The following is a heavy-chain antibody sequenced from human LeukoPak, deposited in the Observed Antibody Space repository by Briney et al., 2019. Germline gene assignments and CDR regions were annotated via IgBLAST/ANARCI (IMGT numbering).Heavy chain of an antibody. CDR2: INPSGGST. D-gene: IGHD6-19*01. Sequence: ASVKVSCKASGYTFTSYGISWVRQAPGQGLEWMGIINPSGGSTSYAQKFQGRVTMTRDTSTSTVYMELSSLRSEDTAVYYCARDQDLDIAVAGTFDYWGQGTLVTVSS. CDR1: GYTFTSYG. J-gene: IGHJ4*02. CDR3: ARDQDLDIAVAGTFDY. V-gene: IGHV1-46*01.